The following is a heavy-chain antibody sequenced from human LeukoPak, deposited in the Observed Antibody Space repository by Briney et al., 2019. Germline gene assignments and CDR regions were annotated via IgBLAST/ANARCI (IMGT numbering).Heavy chain of an antibody. Sequence: QTGGSLRLSCAASRFTFSDYWMNWVRQAPGKGLEWVANIKQDGSEKYYVDSVKGRFTISRDNAKNSLYLQMNSLRAEDTAVYYCARGGVTAAAYDYWGQGTLVTLSS. CDR3: ARGGVTAAAYDY. V-gene: IGHV3-7*01. D-gene: IGHD6-13*01. J-gene: IGHJ4*02. CDR2: IKQDGSEK. CDR1: RFTFSDYW.